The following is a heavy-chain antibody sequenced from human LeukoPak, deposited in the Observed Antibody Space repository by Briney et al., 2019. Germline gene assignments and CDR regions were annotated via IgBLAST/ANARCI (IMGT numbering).Heavy chain of an antibody. Sequence: SQTLSLTCAISGDSVSSNSAAGNWIRQSPSRGLEWLGRTYYRSKWSSNYAVSVKSRITIHPDTSKNQFSLQLNSVTPEDTAVYYCAGGVDTDLHYWGQGTLVTVSS. CDR1: GDSVSSNSAA. CDR2: TYYRSKWSS. CDR3: AGGVDTDLHY. V-gene: IGHV6-1*01. J-gene: IGHJ4*02. D-gene: IGHD5-18*01.